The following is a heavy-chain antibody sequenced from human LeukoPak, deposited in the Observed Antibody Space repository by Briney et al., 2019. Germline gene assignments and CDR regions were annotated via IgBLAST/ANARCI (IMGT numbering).Heavy chain of an antibody. V-gene: IGHV1-69*04. CDR2: IIPILGIA. D-gene: IGHD6-19*01. CDR3: ARGPAGYSSGWSKFDY. Sequence: SVKVCCKASGGTFSSYAISWVRQAPGQGLEWMGRIIPILGIANYAQKFQGRVTITADKSTSTAYMELSSLRSEDTAVYYCARGPAGYSSGWSKFDYWGQGTLVTVSS. CDR1: GGTFSSYA. J-gene: IGHJ4*02.